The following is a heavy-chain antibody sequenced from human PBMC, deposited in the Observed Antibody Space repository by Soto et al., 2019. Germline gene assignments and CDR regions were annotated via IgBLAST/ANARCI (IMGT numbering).Heavy chain of an antibody. CDR1: GSTFSKAW. CDR3: TAAAGPTADS. Sequence: QLVESGGGLVAPGGSLRLSCVDSGSTFSKAWMSWVRQAPGKGLEWIGRIKSKTEGGTTQYAAAVKGRFTISRDDSKRTLFLQMTSLESGDTAIYFFTAAAGPTADSWCQGTLVAVS. V-gene: IGHV3-15*01. CDR2: IKSKTEGGTT. J-gene: IGHJ4*02. D-gene: IGHD1-26*01.